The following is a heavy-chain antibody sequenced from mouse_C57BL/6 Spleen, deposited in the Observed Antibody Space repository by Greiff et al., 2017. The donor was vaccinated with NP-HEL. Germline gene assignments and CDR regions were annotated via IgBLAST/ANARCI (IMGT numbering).Heavy chain of an antibody. CDR2: IRNKANNHAT. D-gene: IGHD1-1*01. CDR3: TSYYGSSYDYFDV. J-gene: IGHJ1*03. V-gene: IGHV6-6*01. Sequence: EVQGVESGGGLVQPGGSMKLSCAASGFTFSDAWMDWVRQSPEKGLEWVAEIRNKANNHATYYAESVKGRFTISRDDSKSSVYLQMNSLRAEDTGIYYCTSYYGSSYDYFDVWGTGTTVTVSS. CDR1: GFTFSDAW.